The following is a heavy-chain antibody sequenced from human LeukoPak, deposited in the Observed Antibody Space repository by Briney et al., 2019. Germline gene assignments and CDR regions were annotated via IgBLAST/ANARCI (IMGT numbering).Heavy chain of an antibody. CDR1: GFTFSSYS. V-gene: IGHV3-23*01. J-gene: IGHJ4*02. Sequence: PGGSLRLSCAASGFTFSSYSMNWVRQAPGKGLEWVSAISGSGGSTYYADSVKGRFTISRDNSKNTLYLQMNSLRAEDTAVYYCAKDYPPPSYNWNSRSPNYFDYWGQGTLVTVSS. D-gene: IGHD1-7*01. CDR2: ISGSGGST. CDR3: AKDYPPPSYNWNSRSPNYFDY.